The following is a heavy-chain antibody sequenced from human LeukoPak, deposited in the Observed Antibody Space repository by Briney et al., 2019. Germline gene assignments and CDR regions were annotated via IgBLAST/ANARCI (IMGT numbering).Heavy chain of an antibody. Sequence: PGGSLRLSCAASGFTFSGSVMHWVRQAAGKGLEWVGRIRSKRNNYATAYAASVKGRFTISRDDSKNTVYLHMDSLKTEDTAPYYSSRLEDSSPIEVALDIWGQGTVVTVSS. CDR3: SRLEDSSPIEVALDI. V-gene: IGHV3-73*01. CDR1: GFTFSGSV. CDR2: IRSKRNNYAT. D-gene: IGHD6-13*01. J-gene: IGHJ3*02.